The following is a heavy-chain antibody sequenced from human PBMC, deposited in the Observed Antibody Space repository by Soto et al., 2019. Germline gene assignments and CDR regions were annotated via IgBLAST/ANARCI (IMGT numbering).Heavy chain of an antibody. Sequence: GSLRLSCTGSGFTFSSSTMTWVRQGPGKGLEWVSSISSSSSYIYFADSLKGRFTISRDNAKNSLYLQMNSLRAEDTAVYYFARDIGEMSAVWGQGTQVTVSS. V-gene: IGHV3-21*06. CDR2: ISSSSSYI. CDR3: ARDIGEMSAV. D-gene: IGHD3-10*01. CDR1: GFTFSSST. J-gene: IGHJ4*02.